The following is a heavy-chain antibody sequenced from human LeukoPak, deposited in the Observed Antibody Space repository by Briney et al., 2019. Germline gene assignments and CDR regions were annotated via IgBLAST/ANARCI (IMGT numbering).Heavy chain of an antibody. V-gene: IGHV3-23*01. J-gene: IGHJ6*03. CDR1: GFTFSTFP. CDR3: AKGADYYYMDV. CDR2: ISYSVDST. Sequence: GGSLRLSCASSGFTFSTFPMSWVRQAPGKGLEWVSSISYSVDSTYYADSVKGRFTVSRDNSKNTLYLQMNSLSAEDTAVYYCAKGADYYYMDVWGKGTTVTVSS.